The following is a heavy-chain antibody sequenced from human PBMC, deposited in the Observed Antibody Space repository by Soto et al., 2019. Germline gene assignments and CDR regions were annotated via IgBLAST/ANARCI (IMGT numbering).Heavy chain of an antibody. V-gene: IGHV3-48*01. CDR3: ARERMTTVTTAFDY. Sequence: GGSLRLSCAASGFTFSSYSMNWVRQAPGKGLEWVSYISSSSSTIYYADSVKGRFTISRDNAKNSLYLQMNSLRAEDTAVYYCARERMTTVTTAFDYWGQGTLVTVSS. CDR2: ISSSSSTI. CDR1: GFTFSSYS. J-gene: IGHJ4*02. D-gene: IGHD4-17*01.